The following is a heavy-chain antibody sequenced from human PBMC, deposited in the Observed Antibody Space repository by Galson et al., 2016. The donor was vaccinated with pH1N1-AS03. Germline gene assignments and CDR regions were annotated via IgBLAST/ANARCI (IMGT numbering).Heavy chain of an antibody. J-gene: IGHJ5*02. CDR1: GITFSSYS. Sequence: SLRLSCAASGITFSSYSFNWVRQAPGKGLEWISYIRTTGTLVYYADSVKGRFTISRDNAKSSLYLQMSSLRAEDTAVYYCAREASSGYYYVHADLWGQGTLVTVSS. D-gene: IGHD3-22*01. V-gene: IGHV3-48*04. CDR2: IRTTGTLV. CDR3: AREASSGYYYVHADL.